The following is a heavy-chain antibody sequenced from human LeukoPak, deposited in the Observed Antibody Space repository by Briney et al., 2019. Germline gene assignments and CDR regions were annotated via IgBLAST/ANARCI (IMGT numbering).Heavy chain of an antibody. CDR3: ARGPSGYHNT. CDR1: GFTFSSNG. Sequence: GGSLRLSCAASGFTFSSNGMSWVRQAPGKGLEWVSAISGSGGSTYYADSAKGRFTISRDNSKNTLYLQMNSLRAEDTAVYYCARGPSGYHNTGGQGTLVTVSS. CDR2: ISGSGGST. D-gene: IGHD5-12*01. V-gene: IGHV3-23*01. J-gene: IGHJ4*02.